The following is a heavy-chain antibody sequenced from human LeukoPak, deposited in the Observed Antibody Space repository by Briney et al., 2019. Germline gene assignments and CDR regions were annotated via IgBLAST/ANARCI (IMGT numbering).Heavy chain of an antibody. V-gene: IGHV4-4*07. CDR3: ARDAYYYDSSGFYLVDY. J-gene: IGHJ4*02. CDR2: IYTSGDT. D-gene: IGHD3-22*01. CDR1: GGSISSYY. Sequence: SETLSLTCTVSGGSISSYYWSWIRQPAGKGLEWIGRIYTSGDTYYNPSLKSRVTMSVDTSKNQFSLKLDSVTAADTAVYYCARDAYYYDSSGFYLVDYRGQGTLVTVSS.